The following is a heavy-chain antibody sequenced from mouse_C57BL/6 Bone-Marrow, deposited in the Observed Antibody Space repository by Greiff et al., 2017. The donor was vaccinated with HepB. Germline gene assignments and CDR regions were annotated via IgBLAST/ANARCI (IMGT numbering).Heavy chain of an antibody. J-gene: IGHJ2*01. V-gene: IGHV1-72*01. CDR2: IDPNSGGT. Sequence: QVQLQQPGAELVKPGASVKLSCKASGYTFTSYWMHWVKQRPGRGLERIGRIDPNSGGTKYNAKFKSKATMTVDKPSSTVYMQLSSLTSEDSAVYYCAREWGTTVVYFDYWGQGTTLTVSS. CDR1: GYTFTSYW. CDR3: AREWGTTVVYFDY. D-gene: IGHD1-1*01.